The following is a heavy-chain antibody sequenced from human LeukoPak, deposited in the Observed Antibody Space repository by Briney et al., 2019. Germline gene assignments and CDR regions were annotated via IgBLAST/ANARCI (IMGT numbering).Heavy chain of an antibody. CDR1: GFTLTNYS. D-gene: IGHD2/OR15-2a*01. V-gene: IGHV3-23*01. Sequence: GRSLSLSCAASGFTLTNYSISWVRQAPGRGLEWVSTISGSGDSTYYAASVKGRFTISREDSKNTLYLKMNSLRAEDTAVYYCAKVTCSSITCYPRGYLDYWGQGTLVTVSS. CDR2: ISGSGDST. J-gene: IGHJ4*02. CDR3: AKVTCSSITCYPRGYLDY.